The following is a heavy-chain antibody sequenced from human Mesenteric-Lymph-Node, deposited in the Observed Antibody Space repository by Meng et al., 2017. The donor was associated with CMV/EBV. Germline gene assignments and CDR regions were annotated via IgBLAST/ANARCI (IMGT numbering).Heavy chain of an antibody. J-gene: IGHJ6*02. CDR2: INSDGSST. V-gene: IGHV3-74*01. Sequence: GESLKISCAASGFTFSSYWMHWVRQAPGKGLVWVSRINSDGSSTSYADSVKGRFTISRDNSKNTLYLQMNSLRAEDTAVYYCAKDIFPLLIVPDANHFYYYYGMDVWGQGTTVTVSS. D-gene: IGHD2/OR15-2a*01. CDR3: AKDIFPLLIVPDANHFYYYYGMDV. CDR1: GFTFSSYW.